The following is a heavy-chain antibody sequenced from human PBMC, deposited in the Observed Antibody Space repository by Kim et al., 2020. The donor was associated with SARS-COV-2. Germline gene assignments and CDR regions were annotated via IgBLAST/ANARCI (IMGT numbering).Heavy chain of an antibody. D-gene: IGHD3-9*01. V-gene: IGHV4-31*03. J-gene: IGHJ5*02. CDR3: ARDRTTLRYFDWFSGFDP. CDR1: GGSISSGGYY. CDR2: IYYSGST. Sequence: SETLSLTCTVSGGSISSGGYYWSWIRQHPGKGLEWIGYIYYSGSTYYNPSLKSRVTISVDTSKNQFSLKLSSVTAADTAVYYCARDRTTLRYFDWFSGFDPWGQGTLVTVSS.